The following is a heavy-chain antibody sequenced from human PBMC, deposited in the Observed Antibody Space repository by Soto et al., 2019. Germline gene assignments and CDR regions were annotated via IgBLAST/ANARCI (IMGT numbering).Heavy chain of an antibody. J-gene: IGHJ5*02. CDR1: GFTFSSYA. D-gene: IGHD6-25*01. V-gene: IGHV3-23*01. Sequence: GGSLRLSCAASGFTFSSYALTWVRQAPGKGLEWIASITGSGTTTFYADSVKGRFAISRDNSRQMLFLQLNNLRAEDTAVYYCARDLSSGVLRNWFDPWGQGTLVTVSS. CDR3: ARDLSSGVLRNWFDP. CDR2: ITGSGTTT.